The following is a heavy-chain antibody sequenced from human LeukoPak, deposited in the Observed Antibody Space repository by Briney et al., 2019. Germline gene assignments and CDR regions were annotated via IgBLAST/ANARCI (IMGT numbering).Heavy chain of an antibody. CDR1: GFTFSSYG. J-gene: IGHJ4*02. CDR2: IWYDGSNK. D-gene: IGHD2-15*01. CDR3: ARGYCSGGTCYDVDY. V-gene: IGHV3-33*08. Sequence: PGRSLRLSCAASGFTFSSYGMHWVRQAPGKGLEWVARIWYDGSNKYYADSVKGRFTISRDNSKNTLYLQMNSLRAEDTAVYYCARGYCSGGTCYDVDYWGQGTLVTVSS.